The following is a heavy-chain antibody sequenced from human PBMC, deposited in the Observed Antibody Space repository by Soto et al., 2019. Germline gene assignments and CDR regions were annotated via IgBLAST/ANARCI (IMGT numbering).Heavy chain of an antibody. Sequence: QVQLVQSGAEVKKPGSSVKVSCKASGGTFSSYTISWVRQAPGQGLEWMGRIIPILGIANYAQKFQGRVTIPADKSTSTAYMELSSLRSEDTAVYYCARDFNRYCSSTSCRSSWYFDLWGRGTLVTVSS. CDR3: ARDFNRYCSSTSCRSSWYFDL. CDR1: GGTFSSYT. CDR2: IIPILGIA. V-gene: IGHV1-69*08. J-gene: IGHJ2*01. D-gene: IGHD2-2*01.